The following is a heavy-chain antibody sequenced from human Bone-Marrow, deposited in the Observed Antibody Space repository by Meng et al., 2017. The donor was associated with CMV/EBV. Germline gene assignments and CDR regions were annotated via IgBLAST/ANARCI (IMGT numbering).Heavy chain of an antibody. V-gene: IGHV4-39*07. CDR3: ARDSEWELLWGRFDR. J-gene: IGHJ4*02. CDR2: IYYGGNT. CDR1: GGSISSSDSY. Sequence: SETLSLTCTVSGGSISSSDSYWGWIRQPPGKGLEWIASIYYGGNTYYNPSLKSRVTVSEDTSKNQFSLSLSSVTAADTAVYYCARDSEWELLWGRFDRWGQGMWVTGSS. D-gene: IGHD1-26*01.